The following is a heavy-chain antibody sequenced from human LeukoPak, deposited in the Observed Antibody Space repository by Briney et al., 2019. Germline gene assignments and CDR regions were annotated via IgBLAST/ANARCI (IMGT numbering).Heavy chain of an antibody. Sequence: PGGSLRLSCAASGFTFSSYVMNWLRQAPGEGLEWVSSISASGDRTFYADSVKGRFTISRDNSKNTVYLQMNSLRAGDTAVYYCAKVQHADFNMNFDSWGQGTLVTVSS. V-gene: IGHV3-23*01. J-gene: IGHJ4*02. CDR1: GFTFSSYV. D-gene: IGHD2-21*01. CDR3: AKVQHADFNMNFDS. CDR2: ISASGDRT.